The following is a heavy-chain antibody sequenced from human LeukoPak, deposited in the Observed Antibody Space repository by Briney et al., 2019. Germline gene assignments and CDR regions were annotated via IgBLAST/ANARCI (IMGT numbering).Heavy chain of an antibody. D-gene: IGHD3-10*01. CDR3: ARASYYYGSGSYYAFSSEPTYYFDY. J-gene: IGHJ4*02. Sequence: SVKVSCKASGGTFSSYAISWVRQAPGQGLEWMGGIIPIFGTANYAQKFQGRVTITADKSTSTAYMELSSLRSEDTAVYYCARASYYYGSGSYYAFSSEPTYYFDYWGQGTLVTVSS. CDR2: IIPIFGTA. V-gene: IGHV1-69*06. CDR1: GGTFSSYA.